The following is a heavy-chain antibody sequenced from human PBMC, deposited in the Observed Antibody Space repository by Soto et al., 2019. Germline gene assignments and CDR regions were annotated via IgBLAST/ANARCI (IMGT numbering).Heavy chain of an antibody. D-gene: IGHD6-19*01. CDR1: GFTFSSYA. J-gene: IGHJ6*02. Sequence: QPGGSLRLSCAASGFTFSSYAMHWVRQAPGKGLEWVAVISYDGSNKYYADSVKGRFTISRDNSKNTLYLQMNSLRAEDTAVYYCARDATPPGIAVAGYYYYYGMDVWGQGTTVTVSS. V-gene: IGHV3-30-3*01. CDR2: ISYDGSNK. CDR3: ARDATPPGIAVAGYYYYYGMDV.